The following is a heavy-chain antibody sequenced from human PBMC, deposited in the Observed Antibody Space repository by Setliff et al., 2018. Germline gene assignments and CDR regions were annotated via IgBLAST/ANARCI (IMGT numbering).Heavy chain of an antibody. Sequence: PSETLSLTCTVSGGSISSSSYYWGWIRQPPGKGLEWIGSTYYSGSTNYNPSLKSRVTISMDTSKNQFSLKVSSVTAADTAVYYCARESRYYYDNLGTLDYWGQGTLVTVSS. J-gene: IGHJ4*02. CDR2: TYYSGST. CDR1: GGSISSSSYY. D-gene: IGHD3-22*01. V-gene: IGHV4-39*07. CDR3: ARESRYYYDNLGTLDY.